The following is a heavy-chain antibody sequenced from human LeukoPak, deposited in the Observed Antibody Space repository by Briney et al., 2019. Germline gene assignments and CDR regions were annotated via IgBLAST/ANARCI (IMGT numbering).Heavy chain of an antibody. CDR2: ISSSSSYI. V-gene: IGHV3-21*01. CDR3: ARERRQKYYYDSSGYPDAFDI. CDR1: GFTFSSYS. J-gene: IGHJ3*02. Sequence: GGSLRLSCAASGFTFSSYSMNWVRQAPGKGLEWVSSISSSSSYIYYADSVKGRFTISRDNAKNSLYLQMNSLRAEDTAVYYCARERRQKYYYDSSGYPDAFDIWGQGTMVTVSS. D-gene: IGHD3-22*01.